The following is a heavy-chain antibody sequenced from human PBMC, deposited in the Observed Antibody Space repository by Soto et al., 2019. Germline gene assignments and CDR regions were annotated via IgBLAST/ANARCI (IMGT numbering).Heavy chain of an antibody. CDR2: INTANGKT. J-gene: IGHJ4*02. CDR1: GYIFTSNA. CDR3: AGWGLETAGPDY. D-gene: IGHD6-13*01. V-gene: IGHV1-3*04. Sequence: QVQLVQSGAEEKKPGASVKISCKASGYIFTSNAMHWVRQAPGQRLEWMGWINTANGKTKYSQKFQGRVTITTDTDASKAYKELSSLITEDTAVYYCAGWGLETAGPDYWGQGTLVTVSS.